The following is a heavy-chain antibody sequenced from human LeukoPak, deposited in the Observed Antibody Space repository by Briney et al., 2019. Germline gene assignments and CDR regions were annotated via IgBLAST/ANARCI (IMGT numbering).Heavy chain of an antibody. CDR1: GSTFSSYA. V-gene: IGHV3-30*04. J-gene: IGHJ4*02. Sequence: GGSLRLSCAASGSTFSSYAMHWVRQAPGKGLEWVAVISYDGSNKYYADSVKGRFTISRDNSKNTLYLQMNSLRAEDTAVYYCVRASSSSGWFDYWGQGTLVTVSS. CDR2: ISYDGSNK. CDR3: VRASSSSGWFDY. D-gene: IGHD6-19*01.